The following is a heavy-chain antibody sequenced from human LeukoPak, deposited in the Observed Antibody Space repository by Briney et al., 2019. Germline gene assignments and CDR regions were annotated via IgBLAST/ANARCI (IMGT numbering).Heavy chain of an antibody. Sequence: QAGGSLRLSCAASGFTFSSYGMNWVRQAPGQGLEWVSAISGSGGSTYYADSVKGRFTISRDNSKNTLYLQVNSLRAEDTALYYCAKGASRSSFRNFYYYYYMDVWGKGTTVTVSS. CDR2: ISGSGGST. J-gene: IGHJ6*03. V-gene: IGHV3-23*01. CDR1: GFTFSSYG. CDR3: AKGASRSSFRNFYYYYYMDV. D-gene: IGHD6-13*01.